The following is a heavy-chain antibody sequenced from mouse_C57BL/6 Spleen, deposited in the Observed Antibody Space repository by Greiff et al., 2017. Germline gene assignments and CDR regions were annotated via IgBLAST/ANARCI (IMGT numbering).Heavy chain of an antibody. CDR1: GYTFTDYW. J-gene: IGHJ1*03. D-gene: IGHD1-1*01. Sequence: VQLQQSGAELVRPGTSVKMSCKASGYTFTDYWIGWAKQRPGHGLEWIGDIYPGGGYTNYNEKFKGKATLTADKSSSTAYMQFSSLTSEDSAIYYCARASYGSSYGRYCDVWGTGTTVTVSS. CDR2: IYPGGGYT. CDR3: ARASYGSSYGRYCDV. V-gene: IGHV1-63*01.